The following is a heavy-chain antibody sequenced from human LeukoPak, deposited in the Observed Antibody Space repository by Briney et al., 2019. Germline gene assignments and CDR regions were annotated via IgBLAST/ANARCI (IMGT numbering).Heavy chain of an antibody. CDR2: IYYSGST. Sequence: SETLSLTCTVSGGSISSYYWSWIRQPPGKGLEWIGDIYYSGSTNYNPSLKSRVTISVDTSKNQFSLKLSSVTAADTAVYYCASEGRPLLEEWFDPWGQGTLVPVSS. J-gene: IGHJ5*02. CDR1: GGSISSYY. CDR3: ASEGRPLLEEWFDP. D-gene: IGHD1-26*01. V-gene: IGHV4-59*01.